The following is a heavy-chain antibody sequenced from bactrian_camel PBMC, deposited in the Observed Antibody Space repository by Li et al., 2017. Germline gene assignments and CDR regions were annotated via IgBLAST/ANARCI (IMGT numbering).Heavy chain of an antibody. CDR1: EFSLY. J-gene: IGHJ4*01. Sequence: HVQLVESGGGLVHPGTSARLSCVASEFSLYMVWVRQAPGKGLEWVASIYTGSSPQYTGGETTFYADSVKGRFTVSRDNAKNTLYLQLDSLKTEDTAMYYCAALGDFWEWDYWGQGTQVTVS. V-gene: IGHV3-2*01. D-gene: IGHD3*01. CDR3: AALGDFWEWDY. CDR2: IYTGSSPQYTGGETT.